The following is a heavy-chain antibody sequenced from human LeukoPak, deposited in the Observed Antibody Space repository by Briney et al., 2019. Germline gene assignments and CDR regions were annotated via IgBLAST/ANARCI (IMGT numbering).Heavy chain of an antibody. CDR1: GGSFSGYY. CDR2: INHSGST. Sequence: SETLSLTCAVYGGSFSGYYWRWLRQPPGKGLEWIGEINHSGSTNYNPSLKSRVTISVDTSKNQFSLTLSSVTAADPAVYYCARAGEGYGSVRDFDYRGQETLVTVSS. D-gene: IGHD5-18*01. V-gene: IGHV4-34*01. CDR3: ARAGEGYGSVRDFDY. J-gene: IGHJ4*02.